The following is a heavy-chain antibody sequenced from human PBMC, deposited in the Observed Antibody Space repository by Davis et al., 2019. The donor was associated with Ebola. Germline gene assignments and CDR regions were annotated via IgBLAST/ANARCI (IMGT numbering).Heavy chain of an antibody. CDR2: IKQDGSEK. J-gene: IGHJ4*02. Sequence: GESLKISCAASGFTFSSDWMSWVRQAPGKGLEWVANIKQDGSEKYYVDSVKGRFTISRDNAKNSLYLQMNSLRAEDTAVYYCARDQFAGTTRPYYFDYWGQGTLVTVSS. CDR3: ARDQFAGTTRPYYFDY. CDR1: GFTFSSDW. V-gene: IGHV3-7*01. D-gene: IGHD1-7*01.